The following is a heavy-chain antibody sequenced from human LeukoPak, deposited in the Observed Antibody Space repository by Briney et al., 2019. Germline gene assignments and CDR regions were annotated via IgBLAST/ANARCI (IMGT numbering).Heavy chain of an antibody. CDR1: GYSFTSDW. CDR3: ARRGYRSGANAFDI. Sequence: GESLKISCRGSGYSFTSDWIGWVRQMPGKGLEWMGMIYPGDSNTKYSPSFQGQVTISADKSISTAYLQWSSLKAADTAMYYCARRGYRSGANAFDIWGQGTMVTVSS. J-gene: IGHJ3*02. D-gene: IGHD6-19*01. V-gene: IGHV5-51*01. CDR2: IYPGDSNT.